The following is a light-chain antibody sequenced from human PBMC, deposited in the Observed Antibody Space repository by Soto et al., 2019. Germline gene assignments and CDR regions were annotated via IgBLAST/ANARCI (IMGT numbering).Light chain of an antibody. Sequence: DIQMTQSPSSLSASVGDRVTITCGASQSISSYLNWYQQKPGKAPNLLIYAASTLQSGVPSRFSGSGSGPDFTLTISSLQPEDFASYYCQQSYSTTWTFGQGPKVEIK. CDR3: QQSYSTTWT. V-gene: IGKV1-39*01. CDR2: AAS. CDR1: QSISSY. J-gene: IGKJ1*01.